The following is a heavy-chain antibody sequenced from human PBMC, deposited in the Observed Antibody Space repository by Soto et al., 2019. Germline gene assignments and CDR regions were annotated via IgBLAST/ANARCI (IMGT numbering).Heavy chain of an antibody. D-gene: IGHD6-19*01. Sequence: QVQLVQSVAEVNKPGSSVKVSCKASGGTFSSYAISWVRQAPGQRLEWMGGIIPIFGTANYAQKFQGRVTITADESTRTAYRELSSLRSEDTAVYYFARGIGLYSSGWYPHFDFWGQRTLVTVA. CDR2: IIPIFGTA. J-gene: IGHJ4*02. CDR3: ARGIGLYSSGWYPHFDF. V-gene: IGHV1-69*01. CDR1: GGTFSSYA.